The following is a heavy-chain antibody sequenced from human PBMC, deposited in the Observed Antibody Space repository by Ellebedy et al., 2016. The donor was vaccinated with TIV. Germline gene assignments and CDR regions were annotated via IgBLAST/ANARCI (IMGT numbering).Heavy chain of an antibody. CDR2: INSDGSST. CDR1: GFTFSSHW. V-gene: IGHV3-74*01. J-gene: IGHJ4*02. CDR3: ARGQVEDVVRGVSIDY. D-gene: IGHD3-10*01. Sequence: GESLKISCAASGFTFSSHWMHWVRQAPGKGLVWVSRINSDGSSTSYADSVKGRFTISRDNAKNKLYLQMNSLRAEDTAVYYCARGQVEDVVRGVSIDYWGQGTLVTVSS.